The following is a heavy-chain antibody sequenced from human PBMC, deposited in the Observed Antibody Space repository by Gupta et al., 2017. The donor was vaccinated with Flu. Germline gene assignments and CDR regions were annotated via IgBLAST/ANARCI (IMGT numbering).Heavy chain of an antibody. Sequence: QVQLQQWGAGLLKPSETLSLTCAVYGGSFSGYYWSWIRQPPGKGLEWIGEINHSGSTNYNPSLKSRVTISVDTSKNQFSLKLSSVTAADTAVYYCARGPLGYCSSTSCYMFDPWGQGTLVTVSS. J-gene: IGHJ5*02. CDR3: ARGPLGYCSSTSCYMFDP. CDR1: GGSFSGYY. CDR2: INHSGST. D-gene: IGHD2-2*02. V-gene: IGHV4-34*01.